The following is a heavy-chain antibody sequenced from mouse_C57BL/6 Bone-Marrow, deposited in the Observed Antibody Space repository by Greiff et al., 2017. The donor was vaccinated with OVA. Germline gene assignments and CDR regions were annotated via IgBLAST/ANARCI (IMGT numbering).Heavy chain of an antibody. V-gene: IGHV1-81*01. CDR1: GYTFTSYG. Sequence: QVHVKQSGAELARPGASVKLSCKASGYTFTSYGISWVKQRTGQGLEWIGEIYPRSGNTYYNEKFKGKATLTADKSSSTAYMELRSLTSEDSAVYFCARRGWGAWFAYWGQGTLVTVSA. D-gene: IGHD2-3*01. J-gene: IGHJ3*01. CDR2: IYPRSGNT. CDR3: ARRGWGAWFAY.